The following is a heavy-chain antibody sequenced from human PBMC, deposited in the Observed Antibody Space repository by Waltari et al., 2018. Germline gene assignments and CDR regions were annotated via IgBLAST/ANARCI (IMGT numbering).Heavy chain of an antibody. CDR3: AARRRSSGAGFDP. CDR2: LTHTGTT. CDR1: GGSFRGYY. V-gene: IGHV4-34*02. J-gene: IGHJ5*02. D-gene: IGHD6-6*01. Sequence: QVQLQQWGAGLLKPSETQSLTCAVSGGSFRGYYWTWIRQPPGKGLEWIGDLTHTGTTNYNSSLKSRVTMSIDTSKNQFSLTVTSVTAADTAIYYCAARRRSSGAGFDPWGQGTLVTVSS.